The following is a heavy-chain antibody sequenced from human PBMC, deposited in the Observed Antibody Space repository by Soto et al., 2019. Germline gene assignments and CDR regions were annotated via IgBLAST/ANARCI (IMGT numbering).Heavy chain of an antibody. CDR3: ARSEVEMATISQNPFDY. V-gene: IGHV5-10-1*01. J-gene: IGHJ4*02. CDR2: IDPSDSYT. D-gene: IGHD5-12*01. CDR1: GYSLTSHW. Sequence: VESLKISCKASGYSLTSHWISWVRQMPGKGLEWMGRIDPSDSYTNYSPSFQGHVTISADKSISTAFLQWSSLKASDTAMYYCARSEVEMATISQNPFDYWGQGTLVTVSS.